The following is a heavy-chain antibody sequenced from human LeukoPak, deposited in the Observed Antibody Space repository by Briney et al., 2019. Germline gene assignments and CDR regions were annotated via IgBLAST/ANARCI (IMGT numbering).Heavy chain of an antibody. D-gene: IGHD2-8*01. V-gene: IGHV4-4*07. J-gene: IGHJ6*03. CDR2: IYASGST. CDR1: GDSMSDSY. Sequence: SETLSLTCTVSGDSMSDSYWSWIRQPAGKGLEWIGRIYASGSTNYNPSLKSRVTLSVDTSSNQFTLTLSSVTAADTAVYHCARDIRSHNGPGGYYYYYMDVWGKGTTVTVSS. CDR3: ARDIRSHNGPGGYYYYYMDV.